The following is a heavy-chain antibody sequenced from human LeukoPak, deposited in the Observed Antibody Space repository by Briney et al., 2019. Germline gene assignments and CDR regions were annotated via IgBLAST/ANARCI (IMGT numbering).Heavy chain of an antibody. CDR1: GFPVSSNY. J-gene: IGHJ6*03. CDR2: IYSGGST. V-gene: IGHV3-66*02. CDR3: ARRADINYYYMDV. Sequence: PGGSLRLSCAASGFPVSSNYISWVRQAPGKGLEWVPVIYSGGSTYYADSVKGRFTISRDNSKNTLYLQMNSLRAEDTAVYYCARRADINYYYMDVWGKGTTVTVSS.